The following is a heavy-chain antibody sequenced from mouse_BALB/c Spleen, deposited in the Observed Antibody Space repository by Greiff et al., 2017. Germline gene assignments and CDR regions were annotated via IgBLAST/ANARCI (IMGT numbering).Heavy chain of an antibody. CDR2: ISSGSSTI. V-gene: IGHV5-17*02. Sequence: EVHLVESGGGLVQPGGSRKLSCAASGFTFSSFGMHWVRQAPEKGLEWVAYISSGSSTIYYADTVKGRFTISRDNPKNTLFLQMTSLRSEDTAMYYCARDYGNYLYYFDYWGQGTTLTVSS. CDR3: ARDYGNYLYYFDY. J-gene: IGHJ2*01. CDR1: GFTFSSFG. D-gene: IGHD2-1*01.